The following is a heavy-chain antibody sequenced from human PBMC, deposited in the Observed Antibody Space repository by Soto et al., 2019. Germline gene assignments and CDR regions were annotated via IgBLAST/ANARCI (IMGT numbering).Heavy chain of an antibody. J-gene: IGHJ4*02. CDR3: ARHTPAISISDH. CDR1: GGSISSSSYY. Sequence: ETLSLTCTVSGGSISSSSYYWGWIRQPPGKGLEWIGSIYYSGSTYYNPSLKSRVTISVDTSKNQFSLKLSSVTAADTAVYYCARHTPAISISDHWGQGTLVPVSS. CDR2: IYYSGST. D-gene: IGHD2-15*01. V-gene: IGHV4-39*01.